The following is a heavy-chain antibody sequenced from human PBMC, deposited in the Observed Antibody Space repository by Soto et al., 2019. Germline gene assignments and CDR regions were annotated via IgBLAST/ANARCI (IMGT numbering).Heavy chain of an antibody. CDR2: ISAYNGNT. CDR3: ARCRDFGVVIIPTLADY. CDR1: GYTFTSYG. D-gene: IGHD3-3*01. V-gene: IGHV1-18*01. Sequence: ASVKVSCNASGYTFTSYGISWVRQAPGQGLEWMGWISAYNGNTNYAQKLQGRVTMTTDTSTSTAYMELRSLRSDDTAVYYCARCRDFGVVIIPTLADYWGQGTLVTVSS. J-gene: IGHJ4*02.